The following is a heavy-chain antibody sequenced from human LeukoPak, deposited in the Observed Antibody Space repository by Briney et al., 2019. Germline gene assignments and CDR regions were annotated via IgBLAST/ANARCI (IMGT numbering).Heavy chain of an antibody. J-gene: IGHJ4*02. CDR3: ARTTVRNRIDY. CDR1: GGSFSGYY. CDR2: INHSGST. Sequence: SETLSLTCAVYGGSFSGYYWSWIRQPPGKGLEWIGEINHSGSTNYNPSLKSRVTISVDTSKNQFSLKLSSATAADTAVYYCARTTVRNRIDYWGQGTLVTVSS. V-gene: IGHV4-34*01. D-gene: IGHD4-17*01.